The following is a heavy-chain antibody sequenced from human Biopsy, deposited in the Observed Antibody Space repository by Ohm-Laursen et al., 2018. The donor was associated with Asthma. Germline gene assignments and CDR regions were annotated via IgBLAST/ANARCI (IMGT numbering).Heavy chain of an antibody. CDR1: GFSFNSYG. V-gene: IGHV3-30*18. D-gene: IGHD3-3*01. CDR3: AKERYYDFWSGYPI. CDR2: MSFDGRQT. J-gene: IGHJ3*02. Sequence: LSLTCAASGFSFNSYGMHWVRQAPGKGLEWVAVMSFDGRQTYYADSVKGRFAISRDNSKNTLYLQMNSLRAEDTAVYYCAKERYYDFWSGYPIWGQGTMVTVSS.